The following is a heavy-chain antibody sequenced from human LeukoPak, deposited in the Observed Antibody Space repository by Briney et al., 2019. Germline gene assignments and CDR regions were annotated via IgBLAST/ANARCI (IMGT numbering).Heavy chain of an antibody. D-gene: IGHD2-2*02. CDR3: AGGQVYTRFDY. Sequence: SETLSLTCTVSGGSISNYYWSWIRQPPGKGLEWIGYIYYSGSTHYYPSLKSRFTISVDTSKNQFYLQLNSVTAEDTAVYYWAGGQVYTRFDYWGPGTLVTVSS. CDR1: GGSISNYY. V-gene: IGHV4-59*12. CDR2: IYYSGST. J-gene: IGHJ4*02.